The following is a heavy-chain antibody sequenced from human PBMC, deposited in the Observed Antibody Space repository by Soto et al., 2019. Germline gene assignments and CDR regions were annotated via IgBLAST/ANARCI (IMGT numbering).Heavy chain of an antibody. J-gene: IGHJ4*02. D-gene: IGHD3-10*01. Sequence: QVQLVQSGAEVKKPGASVKVSCKASGYTFTSYAMQWVRQAPGQRLEWMGWINAGNGNTKYSQKFQGRVTITRDTSASTAYRELSSLRSEDTAVYYCARDLAFGLSDYWGQGTLVTVSS. V-gene: IGHV1-3*01. CDR1: GYTFTSYA. CDR3: ARDLAFGLSDY. CDR2: INAGNGNT.